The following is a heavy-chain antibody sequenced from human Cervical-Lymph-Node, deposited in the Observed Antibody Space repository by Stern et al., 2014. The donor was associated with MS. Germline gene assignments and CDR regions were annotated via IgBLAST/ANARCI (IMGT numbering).Heavy chain of an antibody. Sequence: QVQLVESGGGVVQPGGSLRLSCSASGFSFSSYGMHWGRQAPGKGPEWVTMIWFDGSNKHYADSVNGRFTISRDNSKNTLYLQMDSLRGEDTAVYYCARSSRTAAVFDFWGQGTLVTVSS. V-gene: IGHV3-33*01. D-gene: IGHD6-13*01. CDR3: ARSSRTAAVFDF. J-gene: IGHJ4*02. CDR1: GFSFSSYG. CDR2: IWFDGSNK.